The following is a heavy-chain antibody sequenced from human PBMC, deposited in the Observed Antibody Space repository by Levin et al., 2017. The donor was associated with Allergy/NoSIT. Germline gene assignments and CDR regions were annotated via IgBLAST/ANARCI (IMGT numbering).Heavy chain of an antibody. Sequence: GGSLRLSCAASGFTFSDYYMSWIRQAPGKGLEGVSYISSSSSYTNYADSVKGRFTISRDNAKNSLYLQMNSLRAEDTAVYYCARESLRYCSSTSCYVEDAFDIWGQGTMVTVSS. V-gene: IGHV3-11*05. J-gene: IGHJ3*02. CDR1: GFTFSDYY. CDR3: ARESLRYCSSTSCYVEDAFDI. CDR2: ISSSSSYT. D-gene: IGHD2-2*01.